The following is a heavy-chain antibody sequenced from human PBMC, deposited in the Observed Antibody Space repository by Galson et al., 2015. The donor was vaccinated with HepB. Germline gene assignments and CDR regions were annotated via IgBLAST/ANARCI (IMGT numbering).Heavy chain of an antibody. V-gene: IGHV3-7*01. CDR1: GFTFSSCR. CDR2: IKQDGSEK. Sequence: SLRLSCAASGFTFSSCRMSWVRQAPGRGLEWVANIKQDGSEKYYVDSVKGRFTISRDNAKNSLYLQMNSLRAEDTAVYYCARGGYCSSTSCYTGAFDIWGQGTMVTVSS. J-gene: IGHJ3*02. D-gene: IGHD2-2*02. CDR3: ARGGYCSSTSCYTGAFDI.